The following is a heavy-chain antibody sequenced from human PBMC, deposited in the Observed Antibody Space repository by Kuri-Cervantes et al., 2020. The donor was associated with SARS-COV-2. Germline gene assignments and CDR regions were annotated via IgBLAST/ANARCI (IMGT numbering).Heavy chain of an antibody. Sequence: SETLSLTCTVSGGSISSSSYYWGWIRQPPGKGLEWIGSIYYSGSTYYNPPLKSRVTISVDTSKNQFSLKLSSVTAADTAVYYCARQGVVIAIKGWFDPWGQGTLVTVSS. CDR2: IYYSGST. D-gene: IGHD2-21*01. CDR3: ARQGVVIAIKGWFDP. CDR1: GGSISSSSYY. J-gene: IGHJ5*02. V-gene: IGHV4-39*01.